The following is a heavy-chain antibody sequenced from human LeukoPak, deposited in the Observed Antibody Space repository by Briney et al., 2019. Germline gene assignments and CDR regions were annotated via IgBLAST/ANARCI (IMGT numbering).Heavy chain of an antibody. J-gene: IGHJ6*03. V-gene: IGHV1-69*01. Sequence: GASVKASCKASGGTFSSYAISWVRQAPGQGLEWMGGIIPIFGTANYAQKFQGRVTITADESTSTAYMELSSLRSEDTAVYYCARVRRFWSGYYSEADYYYYMDVWGKGTTVTVSS. CDR1: GGTFSSYA. CDR2: IIPIFGTA. D-gene: IGHD3-3*01. CDR3: ARVRRFWSGYYSEADYYYYMDV.